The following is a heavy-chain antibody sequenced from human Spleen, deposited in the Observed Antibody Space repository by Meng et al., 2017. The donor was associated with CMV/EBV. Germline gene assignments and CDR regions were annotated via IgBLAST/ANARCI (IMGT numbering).Heavy chain of an antibody. Sequence: GESLKISCVGSGLTLSDYFMRWISLAPGKGLKWVSDISRSNTPKYSIHSVRGRFTISRVNARNSLFLQMNSLRAEDAAVYYCARERVSSSSSRVAYYGMDVWGQGTTVTVSS. D-gene: IGHD6-6*01. CDR3: ARERVSSSSSRVAYYGMDV. V-gene: IGHV3-11*04. J-gene: IGHJ6*02. CDR1: GLTLSDYF. CDR2: ISRSNTPK.